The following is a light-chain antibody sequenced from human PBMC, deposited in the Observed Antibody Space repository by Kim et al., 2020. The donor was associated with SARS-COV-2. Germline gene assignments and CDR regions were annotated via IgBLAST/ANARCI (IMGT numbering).Light chain of an antibody. Sequence: DIQMTQSPSSLSASVGDRVTITCRASQSISSYLNWYQQKPGKAPKLLIYAASSLQSGVPSRFSGSGSGTDFTLTISSLQPEDFATYYCQKSYSTPLTFGRGTKVEI. CDR3: QKSYSTPLT. J-gene: IGKJ4*01. CDR1: QSISSY. V-gene: IGKV1-39*01. CDR2: AAS.